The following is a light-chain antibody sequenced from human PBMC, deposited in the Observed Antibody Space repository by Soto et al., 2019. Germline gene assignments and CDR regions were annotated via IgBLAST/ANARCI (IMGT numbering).Light chain of an antibody. V-gene: IGKV1-6*01. Sequence: AIRMTQSPSSLSASVGDRVTITCRASQGIRDDLGWYQQKPGKAPKLLIYAASSLQSGVPSRFSGSGSGTDFTLTISSLQPEDFATYYCLQDYNYPLTFGGGTKVEIK. CDR2: AAS. CDR3: LQDYNYPLT. J-gene: IGKJ4*01. CDR1: QGIRDD.